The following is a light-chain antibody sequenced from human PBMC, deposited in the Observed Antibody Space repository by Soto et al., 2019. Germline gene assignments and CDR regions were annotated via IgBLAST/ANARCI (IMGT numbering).Light chain of an antibody. CDR1: SSDVGGYNY. V-gene: IGLV2-14*01. J-gene: IGLJ3*02. CDR2: AVS. Sequence: QSALTQPASVSGSPGQSITISCTGTSSDVGGYNYVSWYQQHPGKAPKLMIYAVSNRPSGVSNRFSGSKSGNTASLTISGLQAEDEADYYCSSYTSSGTFGVFGGGTKLTVL. CDR3: SSYTSSGTFGV.